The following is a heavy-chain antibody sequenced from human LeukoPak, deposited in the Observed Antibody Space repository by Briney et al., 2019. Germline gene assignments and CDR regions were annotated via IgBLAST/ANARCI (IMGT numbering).Heavy chain of an antibody. Sequence: ASVKVPCKASGYTFTSYGISWVRQAPGQGLEWMGWINPNSGGTNYAQKFQGRVTMTRDTSISTAYMELSRLRSDDTAVYYCARGGQLVLTQNWFDPWGQGTLVTVSS. CDR1: GYTFTSYG. V-gene: IGHV1-2*02. CDR3: ARGGQLVLTQNWFDP. CDR2: INPNSGGT. D-gene: IGHD6-13*01. J-gene: IGHJ5*02.